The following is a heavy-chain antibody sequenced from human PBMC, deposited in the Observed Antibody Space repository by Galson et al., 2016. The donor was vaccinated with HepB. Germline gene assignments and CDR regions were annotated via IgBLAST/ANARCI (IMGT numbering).Heavy chain of an antibody. Sequence: SVKVSCKASGYIFTAYHLHWVRQAPGQGLEWMGRINPINGDTKYSQNLQDRVAMTTDTLISTAYMELSRLKSDDTAAYYCARSYTVDAPLDFWGQGALVTVSS. CDR2: INPINGDT. J-gene: IGHJ4*02. D-gene: IGHD2-2*02. CDR3: ARSYTVDAPLDF. V-gene: IGHV1-2*06. CDR1: GYIFTAYH.